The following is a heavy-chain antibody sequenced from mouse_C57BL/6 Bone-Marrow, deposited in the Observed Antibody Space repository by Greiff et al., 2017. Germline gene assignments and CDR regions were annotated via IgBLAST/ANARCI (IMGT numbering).Heavy chain of an antibody. Sequence: QVQLQQPGAELVRPGTSVKLSCKASGYTFTSYWMHWVKQRPGQGLEWIGVIDPSDSYPNYNQKFKGKATLTVATSSSTAYMQLSCLTSEDSAVYCRGRYDWMDDWGQGTSVTVSA. CDR3: GRYDWMDD. J-gene: IGHJ4*01. V-gene: IGHV1-59*01. CDR2: IDPSDSYP. D-gene: IGHD2-14*01. CDR1: GYTFTSYW.